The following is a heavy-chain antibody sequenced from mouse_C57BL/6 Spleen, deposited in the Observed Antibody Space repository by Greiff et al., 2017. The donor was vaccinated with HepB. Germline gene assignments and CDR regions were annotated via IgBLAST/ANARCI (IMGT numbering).Heavy chain of an antibody. CDR2: ISDGGSYT. Sequence: DVMLVESGGGLVKPGGSLKLSCAASGFTFSSYAMSWVRQTPEKRLEWVATISDGGSYTYYPDNVKGRFTISRDNAKNNLYLQMSHLKSEDTAMYYCARDHAYYSNYGDYWGQGTTLTVSS. CDR3: ARDHAYYSNYGDY. D-gene: IGHD2-5*01. CDR1: GFTFSSYA. V-gene: IGHV5-4*01. J-gene: IGHJ2*01.